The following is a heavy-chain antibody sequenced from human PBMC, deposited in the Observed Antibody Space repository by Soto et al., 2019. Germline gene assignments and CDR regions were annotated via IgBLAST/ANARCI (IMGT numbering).Heavy chain of an antibody. D-gene: IGHD3-10*01. J-gene: IGHJ6*02. CDR1: GGSISSINNHFSNHY. Sequence: QVQLQESGPGLVKPSETLSLTCTVSGGSISSINNHFSNHYCSWIRLSPGKGLEWVGYISNIGFTRYNPYVESRLSISVDTPKNQFSLTLTSVTAAVTAVYYGTPLGFGGLHGLVDVWGQGTKVTVYS. V-gene: IGHV4-61*01. CDR2: ISNIGFT. CDR3: TPLGFGGLHGLVDV.